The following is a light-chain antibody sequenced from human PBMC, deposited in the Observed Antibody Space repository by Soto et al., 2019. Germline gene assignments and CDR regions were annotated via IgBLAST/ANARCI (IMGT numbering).Light chain of an antibody. CDR2: EVS. CDR3: TSYTGSSTWV. Sequence: QSALTQPASVSGSLGQSITISCTGTSSDIGAHNYVSWYQQHPGKAPKFMIYEVSNRPAGVPNRISGSKSGNTASLTISGLQAEDEGDYYYTSYTGSSTWVFGGGTKLTVL. CDR1: SSDIGAHNY. J-gene: IGLJ3*02. V-gene: IGLV2-14*01.